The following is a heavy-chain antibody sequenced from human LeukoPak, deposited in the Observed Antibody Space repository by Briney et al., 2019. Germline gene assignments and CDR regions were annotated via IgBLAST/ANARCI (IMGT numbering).Heavy chain of an antibody. J-gene: IGHJ4*02. V-gene: IGHV4-38-2*02. Sequence: SETLSLTCTVSGYSISSGYYWGWIRPPPGKGLGRIGSIYHSDNTYYNPSLKSRVTISVDTSKNQFSLKLSSVTAADTAVYYCARDGKTYGDYTGYWGQGTLVTVSS. CDR3: ARDGKTYGDYTGY. CDR2: IYHSDNT. D-gene: IGHD4-17*01. CDR1: GYSISSGYY.